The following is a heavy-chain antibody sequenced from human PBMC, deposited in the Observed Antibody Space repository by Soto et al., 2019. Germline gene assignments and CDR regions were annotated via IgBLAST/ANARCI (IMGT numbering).Heavy chain of an antibody. CDR1: GFAFSGHT. J-gene: IGHJ6*02. CDR2: IGNTLDTI. V-gene: IGHV3-48*02. CDR3: ARGDCSGGSCYGIDV. Sequence: PGVSLRLSCAASGFAFSGHTMNWVRQAPGKGLEWVAYIGNTLDTIYYADSVKGRFIISRDDAMKSVFLHMSSLRDDDTAVYYCARGDCSGGSCYGIDVSARGTTVTVSS. D-gene: IGHD2-15*01.